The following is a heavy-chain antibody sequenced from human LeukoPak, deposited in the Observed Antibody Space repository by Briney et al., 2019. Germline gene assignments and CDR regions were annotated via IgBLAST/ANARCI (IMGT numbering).Heavy chain of an antibody. V-gene: IGHV4-34*01. CDR2: INHSGST. J-gene: IGHJ6*02. Sequence: SETLSLTCAVYGGSFSGYYWSWIRPPPGKGLEWIGEINHSGSTNYNPSLKSRVTISVDTSKNQFSLKLSSVTAADTAVYYCAREKYYDFWSGRPYYYYGMDVWGQGTTVTVSS. CDR3: AREKYYDFWSGRPYYYYGMDV. D-gene: IGHD3-3*01. CDR1: GGSFSGYY.